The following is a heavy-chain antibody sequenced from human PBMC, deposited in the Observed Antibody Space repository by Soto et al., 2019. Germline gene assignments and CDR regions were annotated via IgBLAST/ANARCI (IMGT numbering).Heavy chain of an antibody. Sequence: PGGSLRLSCSASGFTFSSYAMHWVRQAPGKGLEYVSAISSNGGSTYYADSVKGRFTISRDNSKNTLYLQMSSLRAEDTAVYYCVKDHGYDILPDDSGAFAIWGQGTMVTVSS. V-gene: IGHV3-64D*08. J-gene: IGHJ3*02. CDR3: VKDHGYDILPDDSGAFAI. CDR2: ISSNGGST. D-gene: IGHD3-9*01. CDR1: GFTFSSYA.